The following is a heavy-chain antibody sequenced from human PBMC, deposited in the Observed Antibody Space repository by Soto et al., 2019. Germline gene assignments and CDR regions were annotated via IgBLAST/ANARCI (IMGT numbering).Heavy chain of an antibody. CDR2: ISGSGGST. V-gene: IGHV3-23*01. D-gene: IGHD6-19*01. CDR3: AKGGRGAGILGDFDS. Sequence: EVHLLESGGGLVQPGGSLRLSCAASGFTFSNYVMGWVRQAPGKGLEWDSAISGSGGSTYYGDSVKGRYTISRDNSKNTLYLQMNTLRAEDTAVYYCAKGGRGAGILGDFDSWGQGRMVTVSS. CDR1: GFTFSNYV. J-gene: IGHJ3*02.